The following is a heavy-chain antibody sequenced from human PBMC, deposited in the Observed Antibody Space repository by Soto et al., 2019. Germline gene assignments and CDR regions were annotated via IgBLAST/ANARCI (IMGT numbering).Heavy chain of an antibody. D-gene: IGHD2-2*01. CDR1: GYSFTSYW. CDR2: IDPSDSYT. V-gene: IGHV5-10-1*01. CDR3: AREGRYCSSTSCPESLYYYYGMDG. J-gene: IGHJ6*02. Sequence: PGESLKISCKGSGYSFTSYWISWVRQMPGKGLEWMGRIDPSDSYTNYSPSFQGHVTISADKSISTAYLQWSSLKASDTAMYYCAREGRYCSSTSCPESLYYYYGMDGXGQGTTVTVSS.